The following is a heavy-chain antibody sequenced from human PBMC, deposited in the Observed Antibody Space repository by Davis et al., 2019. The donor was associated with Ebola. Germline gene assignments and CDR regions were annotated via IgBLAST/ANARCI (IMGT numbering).Heavy chain of an antibody. Sequence: GESLKISCAASGFTFSSYEMNWVRQAPGKGLEWVSYISSSGSTIYYADSVKGRFTISRDNAKNSLYLQMNSLRAEDTAVYYCARDPTSYYYDSSGYYPEDIWGQGTMVTVSS. CDR1: GFTFSSYE. V-gene: IGHV3-48*03. CDR3: ARDPTSYYYDSSGYYPEDI. D-gene: IGHD3-22*01. J-gene: IGHJ3*02. CDR2: ISSSGSTI.